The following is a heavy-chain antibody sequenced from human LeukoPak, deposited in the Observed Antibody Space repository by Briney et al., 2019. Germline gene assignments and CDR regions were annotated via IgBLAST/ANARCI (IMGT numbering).Heavy chain of an antibody. CDR2: ITTSRTYI. J-gene: IGHJ4*02. CDR3: ARGKYSSGWFDY. CDR1: GFTFSSYS. D-gene: IGHD6-19*01. V-gene: IGHV3-21*01. Sequence: PGRSLRLSCAASGFTFSSYSMSWVRQAPGKGLEWVSSITTSRTYISYADSVKGRFTISRDNAQNSLYLQMNSLRAEGTAVYDCARGKYSSGWFDYWGQGTLVTVSS.